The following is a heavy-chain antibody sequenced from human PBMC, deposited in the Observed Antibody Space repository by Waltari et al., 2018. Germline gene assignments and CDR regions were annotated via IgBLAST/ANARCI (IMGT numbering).Heavy chain of an antibody. CDR3: ARYNWGICDY. V-gene: IGHV3-48*04. CDR1: GFTFSSYS. Sequence: EVQLVESGGGLVQPGGSLRLSCAASGFTFSSYSMTWVRQAPGKGLEWVSYISSSSSTIYYADFVKGRFTISRDNAKNSLYLQMNSLRAEDTAVYYCARYNWGICDYWGQGTLVTVSS. J-gene: IGHJ4*02. D-gene: IGHD1-20*01. CDR2: ISSSSSTI.